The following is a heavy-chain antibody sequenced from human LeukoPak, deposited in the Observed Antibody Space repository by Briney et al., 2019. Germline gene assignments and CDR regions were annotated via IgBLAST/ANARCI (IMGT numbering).Heavy chain of an antibody. Sequence: PGGSLRLSCVASGFTFSSYWMHWVRQAPGKGLVWVSRIDYDGINTFYADSVKGRFTVSRDNAKNTLYLQMNSLRAEDTAVYYCARVVAVAGTPLLYDYWGQGTLVTVSS. CDR1: GFTFSSYW. D-gene: IGHD6-19*01. J-gene: IGHJ4*02. CDR3: ARVVAVAGTPLLYDY. V-gene: IGHV3-74*01. CDR2: IDYDGINT.